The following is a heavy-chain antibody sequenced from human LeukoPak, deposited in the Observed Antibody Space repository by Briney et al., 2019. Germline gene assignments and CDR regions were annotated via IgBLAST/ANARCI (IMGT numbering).Heavy chain of an antibody. Sequence: GGSLRLSCGASGFTFSSYEMSWIRQAPGKGLEWVSYISSSGSTIYYADSVKGRFTISRDNAKNSLYLQMNSLRAEDTAVYYCARTPSTLCGGSCYRSDYWGQGTLVTVSS. CDR1: GFTFSSYE. D-gene: IGHD2-15*01. V-gene: IGHV3-48*03. CDR2: ISSSGSTI. J-gene: IGHJ4*02. CDR3: ARTPSTLCGGSCYRSDY.